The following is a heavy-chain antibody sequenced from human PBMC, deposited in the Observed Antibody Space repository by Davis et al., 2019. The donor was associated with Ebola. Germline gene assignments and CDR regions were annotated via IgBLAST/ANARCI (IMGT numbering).Heavy chain of an antibody. CDR1: GFTFSSYW. J-gene: IGHJ4*02. V-gene: IGHV3-7*03. CDR2: IKQDGSEK. CDR3: PRYQRYYDFWSGYYDY. Sequence: GESLKISCAASGFTFSSYWMSWVRQAPGKGLEWVANIKQDGSEKYYVDSVKGRFTISRDNAKNSLYLQMNSLRAEDTAVYYCPRYQRYYDFWSGYYDYWGQGTLVTVSS. D-gene: IGHD3-3*01.